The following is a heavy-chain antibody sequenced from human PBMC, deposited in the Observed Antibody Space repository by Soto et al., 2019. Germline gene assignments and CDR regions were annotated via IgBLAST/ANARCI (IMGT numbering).Heavy chain of an antibody. D-gene: IGHD2-2*01. V-gene: IGHV3-48*01. J-gene: IGHJ1*01. CDR1: GFTFSTYW. CDR3: ARGVPAAMSYFQY. CDR2: ISNSSSSI. Sequence: GGSLRLSCAASGFTFSTYWMHWVRQAPGKGLEWVSYISNSSSSIDYADSVKGRFTISRDNAKNSLYLQMNSLRAEDTAIYYCARGVPAAMSYFQYWGQGTLVTVSS.